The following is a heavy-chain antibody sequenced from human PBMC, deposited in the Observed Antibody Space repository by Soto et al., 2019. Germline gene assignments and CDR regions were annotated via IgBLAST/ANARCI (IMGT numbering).Heavy chain of an antibody. Sequence: ETLSLTCTVSGGSSRSYYWSWIRQPPGKGLEWIGYIYYSGSTNYNPSLKSRVTISVDTSKNQFSLKLSSVTAADTAVYYCARNYGHAFDIWGQGTMVTVSS. CDR3: ARNYGHAFDI. CDR2: IYYSGST. CDR1: GGSSRSYY. V-gene: IGHV4-59*01. D-gene: IGHD1-7*01. J-gene: IGHJ3*02.